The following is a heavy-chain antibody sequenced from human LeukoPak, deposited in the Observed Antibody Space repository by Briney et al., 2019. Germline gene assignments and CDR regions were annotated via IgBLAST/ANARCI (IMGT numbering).Heavy chain of an antibody. CDR1: GGTFSSYA. D-gene: IGHD2-21*02. Sequence: SVKVPCKASGGTFSSYAISWVRQAPGQGLEWMGGIIPIFGTANYAQKFQGRVTITADESTSTAYMELSGLRSEDTAVYYCARATFSNCGGDCYSPHFDYWGQGTLVTVSS. J-gene: IGHJ4*02. CDR2: IIPIFGTA. V-gene: IGHV1-69*13. CDR3: ARATFSNCGGDCYSPHFDY.